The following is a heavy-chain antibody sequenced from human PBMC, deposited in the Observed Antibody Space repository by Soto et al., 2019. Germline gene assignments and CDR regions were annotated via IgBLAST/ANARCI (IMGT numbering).Heavy chain of an antibody. CDR2: ISGSGSST. Sequence: EVQLLESGGGLVQPGGSLRLSCAASGFTFSSSAMSWVRQAPGKGLEWVSTISGSGSSTFYAGSVKGRFTISRDNSKNTLYLQMNSLRAEDTDGYYCAKDRLYGDAVDYWGQGTLVTVSS. D-gene: IGHD4-17*01. CDR1: GFTFSSSA. J-gene: IGHJ4*02. CDR3: AKDRLYGDAVDY. V-gene: IGHV3-23*01.